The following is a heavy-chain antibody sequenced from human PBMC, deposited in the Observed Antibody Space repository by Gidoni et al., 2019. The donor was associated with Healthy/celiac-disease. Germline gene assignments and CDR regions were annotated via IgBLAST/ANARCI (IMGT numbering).Heavy chain of an antibody. CDR2: INHSGST. D-gene: IGHD2-8*01. CDR1: CGSFSVYH. CDR3: ARGPGEFWVYAIRGYYFDY. Sequence: QVQLPQSGAGLLKPSETLALTCAGYCGSFSVYHWSWNRQPPGKGLEWIGEINHSGSTNYNPSLKSRVTISGDTSKNQFSLKLSSVTAADTAVYYCARGPGEFWVYAIRGYYFDYWGQGTLVTVSS. J-gene: IGHJ4*02. V-gene: IGHV4-34*01.